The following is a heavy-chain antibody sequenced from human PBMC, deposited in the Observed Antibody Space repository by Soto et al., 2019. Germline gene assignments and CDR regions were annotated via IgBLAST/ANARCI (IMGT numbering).Heavy chain of an antibody. V-gene: IGHV3-11*01. J-gene: IGHJ5*02. Sequence: GGSLRLSCAASGFTFSDYYMSWIRQAPGKGLEWVSYISSSGSTIYYADSVKGRFTISRDNAKNSLYLQMNSLRAEDTAVYYCATDPRLLGAALRWFDPWGQGTLVTVSS. CDR3: ATDPRLLGAALRWFDP. D-gene: IGHD6-6*01. CDR2: ISSSGSTI. CDR1: GFTFSDYY.